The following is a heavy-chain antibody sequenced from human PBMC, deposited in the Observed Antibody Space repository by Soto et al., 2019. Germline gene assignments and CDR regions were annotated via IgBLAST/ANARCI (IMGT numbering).Heavy chain of an antibody. CDR3: ARASNGWYYDY. D-gene: IGHD6-19*01. V-gene: IGHV3-30-3*01. Sequence: QVQLVESGGGVVPPGRSLRLSCAASGFTFSSYAMHWVRQAPGKGLEWVAVISYDGSNKYYADSVKGRFTISRDNSKNTLYLQMNSLRAEDTAVYYCARASNGWYYDYWGQGTLVTVSS. CDR1: GFTFSSYA. J-gene: IGHJ4*02. CDR2: ISYDGSNK.